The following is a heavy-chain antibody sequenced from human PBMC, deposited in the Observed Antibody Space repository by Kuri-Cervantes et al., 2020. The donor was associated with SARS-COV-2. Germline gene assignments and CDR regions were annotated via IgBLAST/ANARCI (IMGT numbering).Heavy chain of an antibody. CDR3: ARNVKYRQPYYYMDV. CDR1: GYSISSGYY. CDR2: IYHSGST. V-gene: IGHV4-38-2*01. D-gene: IGHD6-6*01. J-gene: IGHJ6*03. Sequence: GSLRLSCAVSGYSISSGYYWGWIRQPPGKGLEWTGSIYHSGSTYYNPSLKSRVTISVDTSKNQFSLKLSSVTAADTAVYYCARNVKYRQPYYYMDVWGKGTTVTVSS.